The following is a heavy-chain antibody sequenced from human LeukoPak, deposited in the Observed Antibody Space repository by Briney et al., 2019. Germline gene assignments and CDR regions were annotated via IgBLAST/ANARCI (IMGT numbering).Heavy chain of an antibody. J-gene: IGHJ4*02. CDR1: GGSINSNLDY. V-gene: IGHV4-39*07. Sequence: SETLSLTYTVSGGSINSNLDYWGWLRQPPGKGLDRIGSLYYSGTTYYNPSLKSRVTISVDTSKNQFSLKLSSVTAADTAVYYCARDKYSSSNYFDYWGQGTLVTVSS. D-gene: IGHD6-6*01. CDR3: ARDKYSSSNYFDY. CDR2: LYYSGTT.